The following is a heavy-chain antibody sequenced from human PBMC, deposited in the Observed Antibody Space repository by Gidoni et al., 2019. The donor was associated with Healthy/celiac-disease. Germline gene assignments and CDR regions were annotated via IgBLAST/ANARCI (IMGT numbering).Heavy chain of an antibody. Sequence: QVQLVQSGAEVKKPGASVKVSCKASGYTFTSYAMHWVRQAPGQRLEWMGWINAGNGNTKYSQKFQGRVTITRDTSASTAYMELSSLRSEDTAVYYCARNIVAAAGTPSPYYYYGMDVWGQGTTVTVSS. D-gene: IGHD6-13*01. CDR3: ARNIVAAAGTPSPYYYYGMDV. CDR2: INAGNGNT. V-gene: IGHV1-3*01. CDR1: GYTFTSYA. J-gene: IGHJ6*02.